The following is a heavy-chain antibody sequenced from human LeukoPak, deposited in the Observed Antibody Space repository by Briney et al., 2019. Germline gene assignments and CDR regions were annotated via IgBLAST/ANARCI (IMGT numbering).Heavy chain of an antibody. V-gene: IGHV3-74*01. J-gene: IGHJ4*02. D-gene: IGHD6-19*01. CDR1: GFSFSSYW. CDR3: ARPAVAGLRAGGYDY. CDR2: ISSDGSII. Sequence: GGSLRLSCVASGFSFSSYWMHWVRQAPGEGLVWVSRISSDGSIINYADSVKGRFTISRDNAKNTLYLESNSLRAEDTAVYYCARPAVAGLRAGGYDYWGQGTLVTVSS.